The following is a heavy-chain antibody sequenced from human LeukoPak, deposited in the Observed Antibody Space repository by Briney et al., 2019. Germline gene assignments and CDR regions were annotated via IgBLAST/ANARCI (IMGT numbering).Heavy chain of an antibody. CDR1: GFTFAEYA. J-gene: IGHJ4*02. CDR3: SKGWSDY. D-gene: IGHD6-19*01. Sequence: GRSLRLSCSTSGFTFAEYAMSWFRQAPGKGLELVGFIRTEASGGTTEHVASVKGRFTISRDDSEGLAYLQMTSLKIEDTAVYYCSKGWSDYWGRGTPVTVSS. CDR2: IRTEASGGTT. V-gene: IGHV3-49*03.